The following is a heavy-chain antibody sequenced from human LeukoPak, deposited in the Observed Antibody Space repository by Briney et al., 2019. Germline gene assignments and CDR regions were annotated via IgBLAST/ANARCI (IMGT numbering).Heavy chain of an antibody. Sequence: GGPLRLSCAASGFAFDDYAMHWVRQAPGMGLEWVSLISGDGRSTNYADSVKGRFTISRDNSKNSLYLQMNSLRTEDTALYYCAKDVSSLSLDYFDYWGQGTLVTVSS. V-gene: IGHV3-43*02. J-gene: IGHJ4*02. CDR1: GFAFDDYA. D-gene: IGHD5/OR15-5a*01. CDR3: AKDVSSLSLDYFDY. CDR2: ISGDGRST.